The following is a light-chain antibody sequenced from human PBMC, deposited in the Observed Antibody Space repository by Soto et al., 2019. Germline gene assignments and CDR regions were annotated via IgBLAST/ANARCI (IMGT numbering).Light chain of an antibody. V-gene: IGKV3-15*01. CDR3: QQYHDWPPIT. CDR2: GAS. Sequence: EIVMTQSPATLSVSPGEGVTLSCRASTSASSDLAWYQQKPGQSPRLLMYGASTRATDIPARFSGGGSGTEFTLTISSLQSEDVAIYYCQQYHDWPPITFGPGTKVDIK. J-gene: IGKJ3*01. CDR1: TSASSD.